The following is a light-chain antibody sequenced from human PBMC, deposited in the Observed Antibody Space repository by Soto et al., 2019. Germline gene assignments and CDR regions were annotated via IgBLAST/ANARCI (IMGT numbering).Light chain of an antibody. Sequence: QSALTQPASVSGSPGQSITISCNGTNNDVGAYPYVSWYQQHPGTAPKLIIYEVTNRPSGISDRFSGSKSGNTASLTISGLQAEDESDYYCSSFATSGTTVIFGGGTKVTVL. CDR1: NNDVGAYPY. V-gene: IGLV2-14*01. CDR2: EVT. CDR3: SSFATSGTTVI. J-gene: IGLJ2*01.